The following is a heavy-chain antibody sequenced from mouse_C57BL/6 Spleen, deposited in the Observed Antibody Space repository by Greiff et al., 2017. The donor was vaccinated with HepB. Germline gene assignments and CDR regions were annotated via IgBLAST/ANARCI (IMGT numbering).Heavy chain of an antibody. D-gene: IGHD2-4*01. V-gene: IGHV5-9-1*02. J-gene: IGHJ3*01. CDR2: ISSGGDYI. CDR1: GFTFSSYA. CDR3: TRALYYDYDDAWFAY. Sequence: EVHLVESGEGLVKPGGSLKLSCAASGFTFSSYAMSWVRQTPEKRLEWVAYISSGGDYIYYADTVKGRFTISRDNARNTLYLQMSSLKSEDTAMYYCTRALYYDYDDAWFAYWGQGTLVTVSA.